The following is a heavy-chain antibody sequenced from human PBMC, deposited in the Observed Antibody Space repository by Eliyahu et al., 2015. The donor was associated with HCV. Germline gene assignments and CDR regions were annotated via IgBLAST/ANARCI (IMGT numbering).Heavy chain of an antibody. Sequence: ASGFTFSSYWMSWVRQAPGKGLEWVANIKPDGSEKYYVDSVKGRFTISRDNAKNSLYLQMNSLRAEDTAVYYCARGDYYDSSWADAFDIWGEGTMVTVSS. V-gene: IGHV3-7*05. CDR1: GFTFSSYW. CDR3: ARGDYYDSSWADAFDI. J-gene: IGHJ3*02. CDR2: IKPDGSEK. D-gene: IGHD3-22*01.